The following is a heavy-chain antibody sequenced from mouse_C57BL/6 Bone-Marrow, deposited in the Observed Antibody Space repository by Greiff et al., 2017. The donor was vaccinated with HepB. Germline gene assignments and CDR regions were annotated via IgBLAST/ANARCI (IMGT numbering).Heavy chain of an antibody. J-gene: IGHJ4*01. CDR2: ISNGGGST. Sequence: EVHLVESGGGLVQPGGSLKLSCAASGFTFSDYYMYWVRQTPEKRLEWVAYISNGGGSTYYPDTVKGRFTISRDNAKNTLYLQMSRLKSEDTAMYYCARRIIYDGSTYYAMDYWGQGTSVTVSS. CDR1: GFTFSDYY. D-gene: IGHD2-3*01. V-gene: IGHV5-12*01. CDR3: ARRIIYDGSTYYAMDY.